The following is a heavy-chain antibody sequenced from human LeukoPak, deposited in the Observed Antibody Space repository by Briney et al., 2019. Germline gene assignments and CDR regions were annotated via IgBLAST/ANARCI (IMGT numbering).Heavy chain of an antibody. Sequence: GASVKVSCKVSGYTLTELSMHWVRQAPGKGLGWMGGFDPEDGETIYAQKFQGRVTMTEDTSTDTAYMELSSLRSEDTAVYSCATSSNYGDYEAFDYWGQGTLVTVSS. D-gene: IGHD4-17*01. J-gene: IGHJ4*02. V-gene: IGHV1-24*01. CDR2: FDPEDGET. CDR1: GYTLTELS. CDR3: ATSSNYGDYEAFDY.